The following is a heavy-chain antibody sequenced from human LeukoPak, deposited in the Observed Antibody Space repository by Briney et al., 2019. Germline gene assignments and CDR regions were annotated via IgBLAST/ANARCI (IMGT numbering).Heavy chain of an antibody. V-gene: IGHV4-61*01. Sequence: SETLSLTCTVSGGSVSSGSYYWSWIRQPPGKGLEWIGYIYYSGSTNYNPSLKSRVTISVDTSKNQFSLKLTSVTAADTAVYYCASVAATYQYYGLDVWGQGTTVTVSS. D-gene: IGHD6-19*01. CDR2: IYYSGST. J-gene: IGHJ6*02. CDR1: GGSVSSGSYY. CDR3: ASVAATYQYYGLDV.